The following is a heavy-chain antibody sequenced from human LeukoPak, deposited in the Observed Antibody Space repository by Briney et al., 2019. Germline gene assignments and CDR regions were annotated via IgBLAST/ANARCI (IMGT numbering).Heavy chain of an antibody. Sequence: PGGSLRLSCAAPGFTFSSYGMHWVRQAPGKGLEWVAFIRYDGSNKYYADSVKGRFTISRDNSKNTLYLQMNSLRAEDTAVYYCAKERDFVVGAVFDYWGQGTLVTVSS. V-gene: IGHV3-30*02. CDR1: GFTFSSYG. D-gene: IGHD1-26*01. J-gene: IGHJ4*02. CDR3: AKERDFVVGAVFDY. CDR2: IRYDGSNK.